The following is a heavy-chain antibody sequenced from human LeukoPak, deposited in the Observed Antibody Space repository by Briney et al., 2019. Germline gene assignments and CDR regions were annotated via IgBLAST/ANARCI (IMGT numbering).Heavy chain of an antibody. Sequence: GESLRLSCAASEVTVSNAWMSWVRQAPGKGLEWVGRISAGGTTDYAAPVKGRFTVSRDELKNTLYLQMDSLKAEDTAVYYCTTAPTRNWLPYFEYWGLGTLVTVSS. CDR3: TTAPTRNWLPYFEY. CDR2: ISAGGTT. V-gene: IGHV3-15*01. J-gene: IGHJ4*02. D-gene: IGHD5-12*01. CDR1: EVTVSNAW.